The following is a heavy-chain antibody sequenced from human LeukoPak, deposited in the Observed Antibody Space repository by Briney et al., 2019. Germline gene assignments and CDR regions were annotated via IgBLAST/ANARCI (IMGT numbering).Heavy chain of an antibody. CDR3: ARSCGGDCYSKRRDAFDI. D-gene: IGHD2-21*02. J-gene: IGHJ3*02. V-gene: IGHV1-69*05. Sequence: SVKVSCKASGGTFSSYAISWVRQAPGQGVEWMGGIIPIFGTANYAQKFQGRVTITTDESTSTAYMELSSLRSEDTAVYYCARSCGGDCYSKRRDAFDIWGQGTMVTVSS. CDR2: IIPIFGTA. CDR1: GGTFSSYA.